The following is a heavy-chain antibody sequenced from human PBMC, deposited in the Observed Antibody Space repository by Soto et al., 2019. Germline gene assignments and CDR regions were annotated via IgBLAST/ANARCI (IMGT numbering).Heavy chain of an antibody. CDR3: AQLGLMTFSHKHYFNH. Sequence: GGSLRLSCVASGFSFDNYGMSWVRQAPGEGLEWVSAIKSDGTSTYYAASVEDRFTISRDNSRNTLYLQLNSLRAEDTAVYYCAQLGLMTFSHKHYFNHWGRGTLVTVSS. J-gene: IGHJ4*02. CDR2: IKSDGTST. D-gene: IGHD3-16*01. V-gene: IGHV3-23*01. CDR1: GFSFDNYG.